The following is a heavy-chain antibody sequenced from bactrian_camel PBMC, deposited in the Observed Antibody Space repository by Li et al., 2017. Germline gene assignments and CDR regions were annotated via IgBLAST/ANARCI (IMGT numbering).Heavy chain of an antibody. CDR2: IYTGGGDT. CDR3: AADRNGGFCYDSYLAKFGT. CDR1: GNTIGRYC. V-gene: IGHV3S1*01. D-gene: IGHD3*01. Sequence: HVQLVESGGDSVQAGGSLRLSCAASGNTIGRYCMGWFRQGPGKAREQVAAIYTGGGDTNYADSVKGRFAISHDRAKKTLYLQMNSLITEDTAMYYCAADRNGGFCYDSYLAKFGTWGQGTQVTVS. J-gene: IGHJ4*01.